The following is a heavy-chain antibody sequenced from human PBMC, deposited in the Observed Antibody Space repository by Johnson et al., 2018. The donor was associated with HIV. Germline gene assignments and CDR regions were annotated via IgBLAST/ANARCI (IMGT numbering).Heavy chain of an antibody. CDR2: ISYDGSNK. D-gene: IGHD5-24*01. CDR1: GFTFRNYA. V-gene: IGHV3-30*04. J-gene: IGHJ3*02. CDR3: ARDEPYNLNAFDI. Sequence: QVQLVESGGGVVQPGTSLRLSCAASGFTFRNYAMHWVRQAPGKGLEWVAVISYDGSNKYYADSVKGRFTISRDNSKNTLSLQMNSLRAEDTAVYYCARDEPYNLNAFDIWGQGTMVTVSS.